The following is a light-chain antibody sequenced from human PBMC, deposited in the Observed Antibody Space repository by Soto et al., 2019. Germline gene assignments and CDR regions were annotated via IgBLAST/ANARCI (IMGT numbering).Light chain of an antibody. CDR3: RSYAGGNTYV. J-gene: IGLJ1*01. CDR1: SSDVGVYNY. V-gene: IGLV2-8*01. CDR2: EVS. Sequence: QSVLTQPPSASGSPVQSVTLSCTGTSSDVGVYNYVSWYQQHPGKAPKLMIYEVSKLPSGVPDRFSGSKSGNTASLTVSGIEGAYEADYYCRSYAGGNTYVYGPATKVTVL.